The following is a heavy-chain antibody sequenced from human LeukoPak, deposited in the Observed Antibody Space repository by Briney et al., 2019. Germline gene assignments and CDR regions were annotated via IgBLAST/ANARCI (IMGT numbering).Heavy chain of an antibody. CDR1: GYTFTSYA. CDR2: INAGNGNT. V-gene: IGHV1-3*01. Sequence: GASVKVSCKASGYTFTSYAMHWVRQAPGQRLEWMGWINAGNGNTKYSQKFQGRVTITRDTSASTAYMELSSLRSEDTAVYYCARFGYGSSSGEDYYYGMDVWGQGTTVTVSS. J-gene: IGHJ6*02. D-gene: IGHD6-6*01. CDR3: ARFGYGSSSGEDYYYGMDV.